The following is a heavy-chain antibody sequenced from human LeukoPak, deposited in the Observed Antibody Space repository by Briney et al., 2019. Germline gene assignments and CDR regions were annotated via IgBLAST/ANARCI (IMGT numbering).Heavy chain of an antibody. V-gene: IGHV5-51*01. CDR1: GYSFTSFW. J-gene: IGHJ4*02. D-gene: IGHD1-26*01. CDR2: IYPGDSDT. Sequence: GESLKISCKGSGYSFTSFWIAWVRQMPGKGLEWMGIIYPGDSDTRYSPSFEGQVTFSADKSISTAYLQWSSLKASDTAMYYCARGRYSGTYLSYSDYWAQGTLVTVSS. CDR3: ARGRYSGTYLSYSDY.